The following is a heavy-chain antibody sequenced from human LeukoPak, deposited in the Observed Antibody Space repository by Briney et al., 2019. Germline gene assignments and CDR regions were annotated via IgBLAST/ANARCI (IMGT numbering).Heavy chain of an antibody. D-gene: IGHD1-26*01. V-gene: IGHV3-30*19. CDR1: GFTFNTYG. J-gene: IGHJ4*02. Sequence: GGSLRLSCAASGFTFNTYGMHWVRQAPGKGLEWVAVISYDGSNKYYADSVKGRFTISRDNSKNTLYLQMNSLRAEDTAVYYCAGGVGATGYWGQGTLVTVSS. CDR2: ISYDGSNK. CDR3: AGGVGATGY.